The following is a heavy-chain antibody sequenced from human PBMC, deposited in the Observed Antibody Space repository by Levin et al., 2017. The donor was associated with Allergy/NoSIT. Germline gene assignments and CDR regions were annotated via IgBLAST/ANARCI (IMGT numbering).Heavy chain of an antibody. D-gene: IGHD3-22*01. CDR2: VDHSDYP. CDR3: AREENDYDSSGRFRVAAY. Sequence: SETLSLTCVVYGGSFSGYEWGWIRQSPGRGLEWIGEVDHSDYPKYNPSLKSRVTMSVDTSKNQLSLKLASVTAADTTVYYCAREENDYDSSGRFRVAAYWGQGTWVTVSS. CDR1: GGSFSGYE. J-gene: IGHJ4*02. V-gene: IGHV4-34*01.